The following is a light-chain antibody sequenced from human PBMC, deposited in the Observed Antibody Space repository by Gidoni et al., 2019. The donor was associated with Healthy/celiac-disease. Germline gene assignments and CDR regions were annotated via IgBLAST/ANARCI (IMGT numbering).Light chain of an antibody. Sequence: DIQMTQSPSSLSASVGVRVTIKCRASQSISSYLNWYQQKPGKAPKLLIYAASSLQSGVPSRFSGSGSGTDFTLTISSLQPEDFATYYCQQSYSTRWTFGQGTKVEIK. CDR2: AAS. V-gene: IGKV1-39*01. J-gene: IGKJ1*01. CDR3: QQSYSTRWT. CDR1: QSISSY.